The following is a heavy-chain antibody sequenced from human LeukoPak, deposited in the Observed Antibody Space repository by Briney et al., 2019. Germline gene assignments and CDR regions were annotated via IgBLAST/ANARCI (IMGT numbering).Heavy chain of an antibody. CDR1: GFTVSSNY. V-gene: IGHV3-53*01. J-gene: IGHJ4*02. Sequence: PGGSLRLSCAASGFTVSSNYMSWVRQAPGKGLEWVSVIYSGGSTYYADSVKGRFTISRDTSKNTLYLQMNSLRAEDTAVYYCARNSDDIVEDYWGQGTLVTVPS. D-gene: IGHD2-15*01. CDR2: IYSGGST. CDR3: ARNSDDIVEDY.